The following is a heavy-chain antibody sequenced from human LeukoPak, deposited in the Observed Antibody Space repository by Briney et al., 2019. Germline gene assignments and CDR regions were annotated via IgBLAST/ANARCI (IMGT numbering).Heavy chain of an antibody. D-gene: IGHD5-24*01. CDR1: GFTFSSYW. CDR3: AKDPLLRWLQLDY. J-gene: IGHJ4*02. V-gene: IGHV3-7*03. Sequence: GGSLRLSCAASGFTFSSYWMSWVRQAPGKGLEWVANIKQDGSEKYYVDSVKGRFTISRDNSKNTLYLQTNSLRAEDTAVYYCAKDPLLRWLQLDYWGQGTLVTVPS. CDR2: IKQDGSEK.